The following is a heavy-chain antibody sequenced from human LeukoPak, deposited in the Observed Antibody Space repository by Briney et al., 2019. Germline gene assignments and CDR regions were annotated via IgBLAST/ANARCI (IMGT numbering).Heavy chain of an antibody. Sequence: GGSLRLSCAASEFTFSSYDMHWVRQAPGKGLEWVAFISYDGSNKYYADSVKGRFTISRDNSKNTLYLQMNSLRAEDTAVYYCAKSRLSGINDAFDIWGQGTMVTVSS. CDR1: EFTFSSYD. CDR2: ISYDGSNK. J-gene: IGHJ3*02. V-gene: IGHV3-30*02. CDR3: AKSRLSGINDAFDI. D-gene: IGHD3-3*01.